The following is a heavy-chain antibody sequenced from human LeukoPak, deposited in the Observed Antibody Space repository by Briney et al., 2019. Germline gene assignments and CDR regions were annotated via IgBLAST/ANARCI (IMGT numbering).Heavy chain of an antibody. CDR3: AKGDSSSVPQKGPDY. D-gene: IGHD6-13*01. Sequence: GASVKVSCKASGYTFTGYYMHWVRQAPGQGLEWMGWINPNSGGTNYAQKFQGRVTMTRDTSISTAYMELSRLRSDETAVYYCAKGDSSSVPQKGPDYWGQGTLVTVSS. CDR1: GYTFTGYY. CDR2: INPNSGGT. V-gene: IGHV1-2*02. J-gene: IGHJ4*02.